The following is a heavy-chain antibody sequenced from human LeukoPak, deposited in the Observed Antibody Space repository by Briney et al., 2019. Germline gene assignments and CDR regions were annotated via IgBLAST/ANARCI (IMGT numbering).Heavy chain of an antibody. CDR2: INPNSGST. Sequence: GASVKVSCKASGYTFTGYYMHWVRQAPGQGLEWMGWINPNSGSTNYAQKFQGRVTMTRDTSISTAYMELSRLRSDDTAVYYCARDNRKGLLWFGELSLWGQGTLVTVSS. D-gene: IGHD3-10*01. CDR3: ARDNRKGLLWFGELSL. V-gene: IGHV1-2*02. J-gene: IGHJ4*02. CDR1: GYTFTGYY.